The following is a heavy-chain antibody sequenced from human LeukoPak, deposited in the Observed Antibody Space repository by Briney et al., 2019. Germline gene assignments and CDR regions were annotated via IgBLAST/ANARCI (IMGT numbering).Heavy chain of an antibody. CDR1: GFTFSSYG. D-gene: IGHD6-19*01. V-gene: IGHV3-23*01. CDR2: ISGSGGST. Sequence: GGSLRLSCAASGFTFSSYGMSWVRQAPGKGLEWVSAISGSGGSTYYADSVKGRFTISRDTSKNTLYLQMNSLRAEDAAVYYCAKDRYGGSSGSQSDYWGQGTLVTVSS. CDR3: AKDRYGGSSGSQSDY. J-gene: IGHJ4*02.